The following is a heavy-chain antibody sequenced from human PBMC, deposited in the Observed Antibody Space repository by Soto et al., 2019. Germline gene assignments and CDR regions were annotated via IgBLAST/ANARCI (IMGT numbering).Heavy chain of an antibody. V-gene: IGHV3-23*01. CDR2: ISGGGDAT. D-gene: IGHD3-10*01. J-gene: IGHJ2*01. Sequence: EVQLLESGGSLVQPGGSVRLSCAASGFTFISYAMNWVRQAPGKGLQWVSAISGGGDATFYADSVKGRFTISRDNSRNTVTLQMNSLGADDTAVYYCARKVPGSTTRPDYWYFDLWGRGTLVTVSS. CDR1: GFTFISYA. CDR3: ARKVPGSTTRPDYWYFDL.